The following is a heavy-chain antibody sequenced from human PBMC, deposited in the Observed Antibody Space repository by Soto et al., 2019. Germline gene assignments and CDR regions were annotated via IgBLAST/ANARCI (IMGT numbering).Heavy chain of an antibody. J-gene: IGHJ4*02. D-gene: IGHD5-18*01. V-gene: IGHV3-74*01. CDR1: GFTFSSYW. CDR2: INPDGSAT. Sequence: GSLRLSCAASGFTFSSYWMHWVRQAPGKGLVWVSRINPDGSATNYADSVKGRFTISRDNAKNTLYLQMNSLRAEDTAVFYCGRGGSDSPMAPGYWGQGTLVTVSS. CDR3: GRGGSDSPMAPGY.